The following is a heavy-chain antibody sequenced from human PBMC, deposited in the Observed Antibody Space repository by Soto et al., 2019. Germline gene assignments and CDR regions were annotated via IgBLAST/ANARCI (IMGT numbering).Heavy chain of an antibody. J-gene: IGHJ6*02. CDR2: INPSSGGT. CDR1: GYPFTGPY. Sequence: ASVKVSCKASGYPFTGPYIYWVRQAPGQGLEWMGWINPSSGGTEFAEKFQGRVTVTRDTSIRTVFLELNSLTSDDTGVYFCAGAFRTYSNGVDVWGQGTVVTV. D-gene: IGHD4-4*01. V-gene: IGHV1-2*02. CDR3: AGAFRTYSNGVDV.